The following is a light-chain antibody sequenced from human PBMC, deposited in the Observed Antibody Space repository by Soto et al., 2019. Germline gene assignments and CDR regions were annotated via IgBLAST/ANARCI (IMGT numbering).Light chain of an antibody. J-gene: IGLJ1*01. CDR1: SCDIGEYNY. CDR3: CSYARSGTLT. V-gene: IGLV2-14*01. Sequence: QSVLPQPASVSGSPGQSITISCVGTSCDIGEYNYVSWYQQHPGKVPKVIIYDVSNRPSGVSYRFSATKSGNTASLTISGLQAEDEADYYCCSYARSGTLTVGTGTKDTVL. CDR2: DVS.